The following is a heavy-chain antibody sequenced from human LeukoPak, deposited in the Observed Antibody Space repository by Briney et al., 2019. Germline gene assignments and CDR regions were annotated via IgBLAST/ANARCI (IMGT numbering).Heavy chain of an antibody. V-gene: IGHV1-2*02. J-gene: IGHJ1*01. D-gene: IGHD3-16*02. CDR1: GYTFTGYY. CDR3: ARALSVLRPGYFQH. CDR2: INPNSGGT. Sequence: ASVQVSCKASGYTFTGYYMHWVRQAPGQGLEWMGWINPNSGGTNYAQKLQGRGTMTRDTSISTAYMELSRLRSDDTAVYYCARALSVLRPGYFQHWGQGTLVTVSS.